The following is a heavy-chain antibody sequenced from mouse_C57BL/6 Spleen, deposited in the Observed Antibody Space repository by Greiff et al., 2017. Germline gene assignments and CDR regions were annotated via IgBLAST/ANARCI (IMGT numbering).Heavy chain of an antibody. CDR2: IDPETGGT. CDR1: GYTFTDYE. V-gene: IGHV1-15*01. J-gene: IGHJ3*01. CDR3: TRVLGFAY. Sequence: VQLKESGAELVRPGASVTLSCKASGYTFTDYEMHWVKQTPVHGLEWIGAIDPETGGTAYNQKFKGKAILTADKSSSTAYMELRSLTSEDSAVYYCTRVLGFAYWGQGTLVTVSA.